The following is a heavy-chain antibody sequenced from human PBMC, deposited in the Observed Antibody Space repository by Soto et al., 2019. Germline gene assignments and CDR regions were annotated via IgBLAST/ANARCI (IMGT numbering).Heavy chain of an antibody. J-gene: IGHJ6*02. CDR1: GFTFSSYA. CDR3: TRDGSPFALDV. CDR2: ISGSGGST. Sequence: EVQLLESGGGLVQPGGSLRLSCAASGFTFSSYAMSWVRQAPGKGLEWVSAISGSGGSTYYADSVKGRFTISRDNSRNFFYLQMNSLTGEDTAVYYCTRDGSPFALDVWGLGTSVTVSS. V-gene: IGHV3-23*01.